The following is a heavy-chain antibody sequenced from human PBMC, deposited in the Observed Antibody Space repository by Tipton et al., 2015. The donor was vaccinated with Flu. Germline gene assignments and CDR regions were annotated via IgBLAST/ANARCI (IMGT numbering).Heavy chain of an antibody. V-gene: IGHV1-2*06. CDR2: INPNSGDT. CDR1: GYTFTGYY. Sequence: QLVQSGAEVKEPGASVKVSCRASGYTFTGYYMHWVRQAPGQGLEWMGRINPNSGDTNYAQKFQGRVTMTRDTSISTAYMDLSRLRSDDTAVYYCAREIEADGSNGIRYNDYWGQGTLVTVSS. J-gene: IGHJ4*02. CDR3: AREIEADGSNGIRYNDY. D-gene: IGHD3-22*01.